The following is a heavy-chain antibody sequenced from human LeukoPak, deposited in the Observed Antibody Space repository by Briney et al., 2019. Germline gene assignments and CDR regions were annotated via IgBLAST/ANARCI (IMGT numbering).Heavy chain of an antibody. CDR3: ARVRTHGVVVPGALKY. Sequence: SLRLSCAASGFTLRSYGMHWVRQAPGKGLEWVAVIWYDGSNKYYADSVKGRFTIYRDNSMNTLYLRMNSLRAEDTAVYYCARVRTHGVVVPGALKYWGQGTLVTVSS. CDR1: GFTLRSYG. D-gene: IGHD2-2*01. CDR2: IWYDGSNK. J-gene: IGHJ4*02. V-gene: IGHV3-33*01.